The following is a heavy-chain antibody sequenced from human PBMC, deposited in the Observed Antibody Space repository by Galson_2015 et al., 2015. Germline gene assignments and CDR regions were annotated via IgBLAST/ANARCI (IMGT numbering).Heavy chain of an antibody. CDR1: GYTFTSYA. CDR3: ARGMWNRQISFDFDY. V-gene: IGHV1-3*01. J-gene: IGHJ4*02. Sequence: SCKASGYTFTSYAMHWVRQAPGQRLEWMGWINASNGNTKYSQKLQGRVTITRDTSASTAYMELSSLRSEDTGVYYCARGMWNRQISFDFDYWGQGALVTVSS. D-gene: IGHD1-1*01. CDR2: INASNGNT.